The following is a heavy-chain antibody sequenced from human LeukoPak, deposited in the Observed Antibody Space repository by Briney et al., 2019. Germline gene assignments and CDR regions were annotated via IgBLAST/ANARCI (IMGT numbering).Heavy chain of an antibody. Sequence: SETLSLTCAVYGGSFSGYYWSWIRQPPGKGLEWIGEINHSGSTNYNPSLKSRVTISVDTSKNQFSLKLSSVTAADTAVYYCARSGGLLYYYYMDVWSKGTTVTVSS. J-gene: IGHJ6*03. CDR1: GGSFSGYY. V-gene: IGHV4-34*01. CDR3: ARSGGLLYYYYMDV. CDR2: INHSGST. D-gene: IGHD3-10*01.